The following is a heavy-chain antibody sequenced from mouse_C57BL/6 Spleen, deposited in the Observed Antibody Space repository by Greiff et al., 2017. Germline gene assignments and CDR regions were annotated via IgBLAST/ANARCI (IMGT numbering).Heavy chain of an antibody. CDR1: GYTFTDYY. Sequence: EVKLQQSGPELVKPGASVKISCKASGYTFTDYYMNWVKQSHGKSLEWIGDINPNNGGTSYNQKFKGKATLTVDKSSSTAYMELRSLTSEDSAVYYCARGADYDFDYWGQGTTLTVSS. CDR2: INPNNGGT. D-gene: IGHD2-4*01. V-gene: IGHV1-26*01. CDR3: ARGADYDFDY. J-gene: IGHJ2*01.